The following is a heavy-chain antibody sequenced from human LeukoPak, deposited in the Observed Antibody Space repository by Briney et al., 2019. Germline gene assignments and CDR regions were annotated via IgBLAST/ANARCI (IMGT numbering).Heavy chain of an antibody. CDR2: IYSSANI. Sequence: PSETLSLACTVSADSMRDDYWGWIRQPAGRGLEWIGRIYSSANIDYNPSLESRVALSIDTSKNQFSLKLSSVTAADTAVYYCARVTGDVVGPFYYYYLDVWGKGTTVTISS. CDR1: ADSMRDDY. D-gene: IGHD2-15*01. J-gene: IGHJ6*03. CDR3: ARVTGDVVGPFYYYYLDV. V-gene: IGHV4-4*07.